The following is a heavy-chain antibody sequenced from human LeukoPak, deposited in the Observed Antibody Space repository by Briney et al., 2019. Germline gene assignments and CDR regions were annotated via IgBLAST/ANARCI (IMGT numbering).Heavy chain of an antibody. CDR2: IKQDGSEK. CDR3: ARLGFLTGYYNDAFDI. Sequence: GGSLRLSCAASGFTFSSYWMSWVRQAPGKGLEWVANIKQDGSEKYYVDSVKGRFTISRDNAKNSLYLQMNSLRAEDTAVYYCARLGFLTGYYNDAFDIWGQGTMVTVPS. J-gene: IGHJ3*02. V-gene: IGHV3-7*03. CDR1: GFTFSSYW. D-gene: IGHD3-9*01.